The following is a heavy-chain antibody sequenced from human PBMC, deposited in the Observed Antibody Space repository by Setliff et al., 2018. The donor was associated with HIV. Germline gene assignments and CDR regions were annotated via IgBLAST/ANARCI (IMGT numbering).Heavy chain of an antibody. D-gene: IGHD6-6*01. V-gene: IGHV1-46*01. CDR3: AREAEQGERSSSWYFDY. CDR1: GDTFTSYY. Sequence: ASVKVSCKASGDTFTSYYMHWVRRAPGQGLEWMGMISPSGASAKYAQRLQGRVTLTRDTSSSTVYVELSSLRSDDTAVYYCAREAEQGERSSSWYFDYWGQGTLVTVSS. CDR2: ISPSGASA. J-gene: IGHJ4*02.